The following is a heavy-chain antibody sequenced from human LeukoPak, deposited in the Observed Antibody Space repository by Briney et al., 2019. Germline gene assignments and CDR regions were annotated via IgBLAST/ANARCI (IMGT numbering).Heavy chain of an antibody. CDR3: AREGGFGYDFTGFDY. D-gene: IGHD5-12*01. J-gene: IGHJ4*02. Sequence: GASVKVSCKASGYTFITYGINWVRQAPGQGLEWMGWISAYNGDTKYALSLQGRLTMTTDTSTRTAYMKLGSLGSDDTAVYYCAREGGFGYDFTGFDYWGQGTLVTVSS. CDR1: GYTFITYG. V-gene: IGHV1-18*01. CDR2: ISAYNGDT.